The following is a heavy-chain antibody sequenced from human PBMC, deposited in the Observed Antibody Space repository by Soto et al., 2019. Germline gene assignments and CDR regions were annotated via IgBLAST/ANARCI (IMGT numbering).Heavy chain of an antibody. V-gene: IGHV1-18*01. J-gene: IGHJ4*02. CDR3: ARLEHNFGPHDY. D-gene: IGHD1-1*01. CDR2: ISVHNGYT. CDR1: GYTFSTYG. Sequence: QVQLAQSGAEVKKPGASVTVSCKASGYTFSTYGISWVRQAPGQGLEWVGWISVHNGYTKYATELQGRVTVTTDPPTSPAYMELRSLRSDDSAVFYCARLEHNFGPHDYWGQGTLVTVTS.